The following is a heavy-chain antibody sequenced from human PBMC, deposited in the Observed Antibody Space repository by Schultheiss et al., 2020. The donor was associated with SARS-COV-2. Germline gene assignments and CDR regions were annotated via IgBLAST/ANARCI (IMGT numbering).Heavy chain of an antibody. V-gene: IGHV3-15*01. D-gene: IGHD3-10*01. CDR2: INDSAVGALP. CDR1: GFTFCPAG. J-gene: IGHJ4*02. Sequence: GGSLRLSCAASGFTFCPAGVHWVRQAPGKGLEWVARINDSAVGALPDYAASVKGRFTVSRDDSKKMVYLQMNSLRAEDTAVYYCARDRRGLVRGIIDYWGQGTLVTVSS. CDR3: ARDRRGLVRGIIDY.